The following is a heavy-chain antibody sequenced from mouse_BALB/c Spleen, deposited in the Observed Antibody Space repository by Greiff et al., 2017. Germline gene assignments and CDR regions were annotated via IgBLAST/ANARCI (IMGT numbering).Heavy chain of an antibody. Sequence: QVTLKVSGPGILQPSQTLSLTCSFSGFSLSTSGMGVSWIRQPSGKGLEWLAHIYWDDDKRYNPSLKSRLTISKDTSSNQVFLKITSVDTADTATYYCARRPGYYAMDYWGQGTSVTVSS. V-gene: IGHV8-12*01. J-gene: IGHJ4*01. CDR3: ARRPGYYAMDY. CDR1: GFSLSTSGMG. CDR2: IYWDDDK.